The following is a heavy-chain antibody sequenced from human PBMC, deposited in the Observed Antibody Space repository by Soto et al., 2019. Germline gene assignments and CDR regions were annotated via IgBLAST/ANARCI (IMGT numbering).Heavy chain of an antibody. V-gene: IGHV4-39*01. J-gene: IGHJ4*02. CDR1: GASIITDNYF. D-gene: IGHD4-17*01. Sequence: PSETLSLTCTVSGASIITDNYFWVWIRQSPRRGLELIGSISYSGRTYDNPSLQSRVTISIDASKNQFSLKLTSVTTADTAVYYCARRRASDYGGNHHPYYFDRWGRGALVTVSS. CDR2: ISYSGRT. CDR3: ARRRASDYGGNHHPYYFDR.